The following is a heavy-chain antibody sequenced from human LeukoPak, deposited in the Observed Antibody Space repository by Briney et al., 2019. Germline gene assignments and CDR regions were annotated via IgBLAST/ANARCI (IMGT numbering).Heavy chain of an antibody. D-gene: IGHD2-2*01. CDR1: GYTFTSFD. CDR3: ARGVARADRSGYCSSTSCPRPYYFDY. J-gene: IGHJ4*02. V-gene: IGHV1-8*01. Sequence: ASVKVSCKASGYTFTSFDTNWVRQATGQGLEWMGWMNPNSGNTGYAQKFQGRVTMTRNTSISTAYMELSSLRSEDTAVYYCARGVARADRSGYCSSTSCPRPYYFDYWGQGTLVTVSS. CDR2: MNPNSGNT.